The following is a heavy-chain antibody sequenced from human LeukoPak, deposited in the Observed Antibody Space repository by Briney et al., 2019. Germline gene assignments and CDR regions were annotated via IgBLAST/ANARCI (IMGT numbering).Heavy chain of an antibody. J-gene: IGHJ4*02. Sequence: GGSLRLSCAASGFTVNTNYMSWVRQAPGKGLEWVSVIYRDDTAYYADSVKGRFTISRDNSKNTLYLQMNSLRAEDTAVYYCARVPDSGSAIDYWGQGTLVTVSS. CDR3: ARVPDSGSAIDY. CDR1: GFTVNTNY. CDR2: IYRDDTA. V-gene: IGHV3-53*01. D-gene: IGHD1-26*01.